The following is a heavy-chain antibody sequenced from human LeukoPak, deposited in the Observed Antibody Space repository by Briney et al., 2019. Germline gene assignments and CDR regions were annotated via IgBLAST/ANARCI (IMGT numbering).Heavy chain of an antibody. D-gene: IGHD3-3*01. Sequence: GGSLRLSCAASGFTVSSNYMSWVRQAPGKGLEWVSVIYSGGSTYYADSVKGRFTISRDNSKNTLYLQMNSLRAEDTAVYYCASSRFGVVIFDYWGQGTLVTVSS. J-gene: IGHJ4*02. CDR2: IYSGGST. V-gene: IGHV3-53*01. CDR1: GFTVSSNY. CDR3: ASSRFGVVIFDY.